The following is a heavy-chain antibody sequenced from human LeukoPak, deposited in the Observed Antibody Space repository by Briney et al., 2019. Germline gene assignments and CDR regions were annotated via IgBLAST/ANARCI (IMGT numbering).Heavy chain of an antibody. CDR3: ARGPDVDGYIHAPFDY. J-gene: IGHJ4*02. CDR1: GFTISRHY. CDR2: SYSGGST. D-gene: IGHD5-24*01. Sequence: PGGSLRLSCAASGFTISRHYMSWVRQVPGKGLEWVALSYSGGSTYYADSVEGRFTISRDNSKSMLFLQMNSLRADDTAVYYCARGPDVDGYIHAPFDYWGQGALVTVSS. V-gene: IGHV3-53*01.